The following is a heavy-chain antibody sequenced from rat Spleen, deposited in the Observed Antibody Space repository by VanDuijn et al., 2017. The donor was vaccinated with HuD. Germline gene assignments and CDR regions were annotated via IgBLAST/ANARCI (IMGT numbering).Heavy chain of an antibody. V-gene: IGHV5-29*01. Sequence: EVQLVESDGGLVQPGRSLKLSCAASGFTFSDHYMAWVRQAPTKGLDWVATISYDGSTTYYRDSVKGRFTISRDNAKSTLYLQMDSLRSEDTATYYCVRQGYLRDWYFDFWGPGTMVAVSS. D-gene: IGHD2-7*01. J-gene: IGHJ1*01. CDR3: VRQGYLRDWYFDF. CDR2: ISYDGSTT. CDR1: GFTFSDHY.